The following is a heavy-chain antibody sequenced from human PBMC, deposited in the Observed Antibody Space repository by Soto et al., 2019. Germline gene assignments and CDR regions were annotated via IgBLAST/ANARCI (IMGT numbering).Heavy chain of an antibody. CDR2: IYYSGST. Sequence: SETLSLTCTVSGGSISSYYWSWIRQPPGKGLEWIGYIYYSGSTNYNPSLKSRVTISVDTSKNQFSLKLSSVTAADTAVYYCARVIAMAGFYYYYGMDVWGQGTTVTVSS. CDR3: ARVIAMAGFYYYYGMDV. D-gene: IGHD3-16*02. V-gene: IGHV4-59*01. CDR1: GGSISSYY. J-gene: IGHJ6*02.